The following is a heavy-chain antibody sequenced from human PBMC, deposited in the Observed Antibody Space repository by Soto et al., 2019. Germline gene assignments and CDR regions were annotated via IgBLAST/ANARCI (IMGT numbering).Heavy chain of an antibody. CDR2: TYYRSKWYS. Sequence: PSQTLSLTCAISGDSVSSNSALWNWIRQSPSRGLEWLGRTYYRSKWYSDYAVSVKGRITINPDTSKNQFSLQLDSVAPEDTAVYYRVREIAPRGFDPWGHGTLVTVSS. D-gene: IGHD2-21*01. CDR3: VREIAPRGFDP. V-gene: IGHV6-1*01. CDR1: GDSVSSNSAL. J-gene: IGHJ5*02.